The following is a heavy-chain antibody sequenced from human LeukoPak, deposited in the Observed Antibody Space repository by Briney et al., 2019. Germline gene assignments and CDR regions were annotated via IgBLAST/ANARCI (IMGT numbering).Heavy chain of an antibody. Sequence: GGSLRLSCAASGFTFSSCGMSWVRQAPGKGLEWVSAISGSGGSTYYADSVKGRFTISRDNAESSLYLQMNSLRAEDTAVYYCARGHWGLDYWGRGTLVTVSS. CDR3: ARGHWGLDY. J-gene: IGHJ4*02. CDR2: ISGSGGST. CDR1: GFTFSSCG. D-gene: IGHD7-27*01. V-gene: IGHV3-23*01.